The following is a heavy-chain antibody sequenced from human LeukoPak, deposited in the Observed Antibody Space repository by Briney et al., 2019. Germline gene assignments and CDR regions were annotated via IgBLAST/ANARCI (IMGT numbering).Heavy chain of an antibody. CDR2: INYSGST. V-gene: IGHV4-59*01. CDR3: ARDPLSTNDFDI. D-gene: IGHD1-1*01. Sequence: PSETLSLTCTVSGGSITNSYWNWIRQSPGKGLEWIGYINYSGSTNYNPSLKSRVTISVDTSKNPFSLKLSSVTAADTAVYFCARDPLSTNDFDIWGQGTMVTVSS. CDR1: GGSITNSY. J-gene: IGHJ3*02.